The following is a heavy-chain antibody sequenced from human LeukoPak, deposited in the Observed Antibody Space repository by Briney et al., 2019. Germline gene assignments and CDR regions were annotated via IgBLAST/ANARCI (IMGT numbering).Heavy chain of an antibody. Sequence: SETLSLTCTVSGDSISTYYWSWIRQPPGKGLEWIGYIYYSGSTNYNPSLKSRVSISVDTSKNQFSLKLSSVTAADTAVYYCARGAGAGYNLQPFDYWGQGTLVTVSS. CDR1: GDSISTYY. J-gene: IGHJ4*02. CDR3: ARGAGAGYNLQPFDY. D-gene: IGHD5-24*01. CDR2: IYYSGST. V-gene: IGHV4-59*08.